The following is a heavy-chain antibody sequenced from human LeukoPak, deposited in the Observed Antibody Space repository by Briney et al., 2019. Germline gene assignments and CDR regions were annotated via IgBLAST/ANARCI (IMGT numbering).Heavy chain of an antibody. J-gene: IGHJ4*02. CDR1: GVSISSGNYY. D-gene: IGHD2-2*01. CDR2: IYYSGST. CDR3: APISRHIVVVPPAMGY. Sequence: SETLSLTCTVSGVSISSGNYYWTWIRQPPGKGLEWIGSIYYSGSTYYNPSLKSRVTISVDTSKNQFSLKLSSVTAADTAVYYCAPISRHIVVVPPAMGYWGQGTLVTVSS. V-gene: IGHV4-39*01.